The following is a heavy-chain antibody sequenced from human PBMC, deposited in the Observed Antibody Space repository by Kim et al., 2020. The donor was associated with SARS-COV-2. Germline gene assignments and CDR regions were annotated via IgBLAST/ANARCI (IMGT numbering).Heavy chain of an antibody. D-gene: IGHD2-8*02. CDR3: AEDLDDTGKSWYFHH. CDR2: ISASGVET. J-gene: IGHJ1*01. V-gene: IGHV3-23*01. Sequence: GGSLRLACEASGFSFNNLAMSWMRQARGKGLEWVASISASGVETYYSDSVKGRFTITRDNVRRTLSLQMSTLTSADTAKYFCAEDLDDTGKSWYFHHWGQGTLVTVSS. CDR1: GFSFNNLA.